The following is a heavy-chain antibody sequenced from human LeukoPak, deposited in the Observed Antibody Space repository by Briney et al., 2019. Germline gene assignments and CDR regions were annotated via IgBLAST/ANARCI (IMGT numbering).Heavy chain of an antibody. CDR3: ARGIGSTVFFDY. CDR1: GFTFSSYG. Sequence: ETGGSLRLSCAASGFTFSSYGMHWVRQAPGKGLEWVAVIWYDGSNKYYADSVKGRFTISRDNSKNTLYLQMNSLRAEDTAVYYCARGIGSTVFFDYWGQGTLVTVSS. D-gene: IGHD4-17*01. V-gene: IGHV3-33*01. CDR2: IWYDGSNK. J-gene: IGHJ4*02.